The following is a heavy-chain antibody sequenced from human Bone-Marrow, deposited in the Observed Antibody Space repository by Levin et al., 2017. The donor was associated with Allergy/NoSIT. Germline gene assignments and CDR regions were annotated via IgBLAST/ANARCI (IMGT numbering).Heavy chain of an antibody. CDR3: AKRTIPIDY. CDR2: ISGSGGST. D-gene: IGHD3-3*01. CDR1: GFTFSSYA. J-gene: IGHJ4*02. V-gene: IGHV3-23*01. Sequence: GESLKISCAASGFTFSSYAMSWVRQAPGKGLEWVSAISGSGGSTYYADSVKGRFTISRDNSKNTLYLQMNSLRAEDTAVYYCAKRTIPIDYWGQGTLVTVSS.